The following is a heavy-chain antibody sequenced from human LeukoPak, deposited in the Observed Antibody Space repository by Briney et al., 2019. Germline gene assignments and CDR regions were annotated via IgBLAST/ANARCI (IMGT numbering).Heavy chain of an antibody. J-gene: IGHJ4*02. Sequence: SGTLSLTCTVSGGTISSSSYYWGGIRQPPGRGLEWIGSIYYSRSTYYNPSLKSRVTISLDTSKNQFSLKLSYVTAADTAVYYFARDGSRSTTYFDYWGQGTLVSVSS. V-gene: IGHV4-39*07. CDR3: ARDGSRSTTYFDY. CDR1: GGTISSSSYY. D-gene: IGHD1-1*01. CDR2: IYYSRST.